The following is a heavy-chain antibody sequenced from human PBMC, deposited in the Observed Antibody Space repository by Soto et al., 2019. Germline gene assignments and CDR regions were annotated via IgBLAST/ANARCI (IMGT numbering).Heavy chain of an antibody. CDR3: SSRRYSSDWYDWFDP. CDR1: GFTFGDYA. Sequence: GGSLRLSCTASGFTFGDYAMSWFRQAPGKGLEWVGFIRSKAYGGTTEYAASVKGIFTISRDDSKNIANLKMKSLKTEDTAVYYCSSRRYSSDWYDWFDPWGQGTLVTVSS. V-gene: IGHV3-49*03. D-gene: IGHD6-19*01. J-gene: IGHJ5*02. CDR2: IRSKAYGGTT.